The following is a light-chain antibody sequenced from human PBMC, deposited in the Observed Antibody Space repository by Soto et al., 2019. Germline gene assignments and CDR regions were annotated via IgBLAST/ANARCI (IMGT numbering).Light chain of an antibody. V-gene: IGKV1-5*03. Sequence: DIQMTQSPSTLSASVGDRVTITCRASQSISSWLAWYQQKPGKAPKLLIYKASTLESGVPSRFSGSGSGTEFTLTVSSLQPDDFETYYCQQYSSYSSTFGQGTKLEIK. CDR2: KAS. CDR3: QQYSSYSST. CDR1: QSISSW. J-gene: IGKJ2*01.